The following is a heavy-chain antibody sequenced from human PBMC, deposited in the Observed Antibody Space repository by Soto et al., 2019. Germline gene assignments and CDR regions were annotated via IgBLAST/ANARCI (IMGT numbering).Heavy chain of an antibody. CDR1: GYTFTGYY. D-gene: IGHD5-12*01. CDR2: INPNSGGT. J-gene: IGHJ4*02. Sequence: ASVKVSCKASGYTFTGYYMHWVRQAPGQGLERMGWINPNSGGTNYAQKFQGWVTMTMDTSISTAYMELSRLRSDDTAVYYCARVSYSGYDSSETCDYWGQGTLVTVS. V-gene: IGHV1-2*04. CDR3: ARVSYSGYDSSETCDY.